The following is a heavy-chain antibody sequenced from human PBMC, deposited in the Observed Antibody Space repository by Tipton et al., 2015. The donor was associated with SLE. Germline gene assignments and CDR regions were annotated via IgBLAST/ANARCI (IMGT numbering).Heavy chain of an antibody. CDR1: GGSITGSSSHY. CDR3: AREKIAVRINDY. V-gene: IGHV4-30-2*05. CDR2: IYHRGST. J-gene: IGHJ4*02. Sequence: TLSLTCAVYGGSITGSSSHYWAWIRQTPGTGVEWIGEIYHRGSTNYNPSLKSRVTMSVDTSKNQFSLKLNFVTAADTAVYYCAREKIAVRINDYWGQGTLVTVSS. D-gene: IGHD6-6*01.